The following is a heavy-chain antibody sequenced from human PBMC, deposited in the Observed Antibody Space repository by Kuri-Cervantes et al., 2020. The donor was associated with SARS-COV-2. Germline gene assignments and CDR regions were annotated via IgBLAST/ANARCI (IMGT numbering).Heavy chain of an antibody. CDR2: IKQDGSEK. Sequence: GESLKISCTASGFTFGDYAMSWVRQAPGKGLEWVANIKQDGSEKYYVDSVKGRFTISRDNAKNSLYLQMNSLRAEDTAVYYCARDRSFTPDYWGQGTLVTVSS. CDR3: ARDRSFTPDY. D-gene: IGHD3-10*01. CDR1: GFTFGDYA. J-gene: IGHJ4*02. V-gene: IGHV3-7*01.